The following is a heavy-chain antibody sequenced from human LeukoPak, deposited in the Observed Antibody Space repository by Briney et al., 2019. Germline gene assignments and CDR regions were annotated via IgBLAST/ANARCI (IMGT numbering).Heavy chain of an antibody. CDR1: GFTFSDYY. CDR3: ARDLYGDYVDY. Sequence: GGSPRLSCAASGFTFSDYYMSWIRQAPGKGLEWVSYISSSSYTNYADSVKGRFTISRDNAKNSLYLQMNSLRAEDTAVYYCARDLYGDYVDYWGQGTLVTVSS. D-gene: IGHD4-17*01. V-gene: IGHV3-11*06. CDR2: ISSSSYT. J-gene: IGHJ4*02.